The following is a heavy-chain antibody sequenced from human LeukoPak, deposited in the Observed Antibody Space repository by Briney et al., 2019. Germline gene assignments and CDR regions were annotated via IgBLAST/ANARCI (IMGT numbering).Heavy chain of an antibody. Sequence: KPSETLSLTCTVSGGPISTHSWTWVRQPPGRGLEWIGSVYYSGSTDYNPSLQSRVTMSTDRSNNKFSLKLSSVTAADTAVYYCAREDDSSGYPGSTDAFDIWGQGTMVTVSS. CDR1: GGPISTHS. CDR3: AREDDSSGYPGSTDAFDI. CDR2: VYYSGST. J-gene: IGHJ3*02. D-gene: IGHD3-22*01. V-gene: IGHV4-59*11.